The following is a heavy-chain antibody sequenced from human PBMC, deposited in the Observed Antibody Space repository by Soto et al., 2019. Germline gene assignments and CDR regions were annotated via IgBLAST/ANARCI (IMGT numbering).Heavy chain of an antibody. V-gene: IGHV3-23*01. CDR3: AKPAPLGAGITRYFDY. CDR2: ISGTGVTT. CDR1: GFTFSNSG. Sequence: GGSLRLSCAASGFTFSNSGMSWVRQAPGKGLEWVSAISGTGVTTYYADSVKGRFTISRDNSKDTLYLQMSSLRAEDTAIYYCAKPAPLGAGITRYFDYWGRGALVTVSS. D-gene: IGHD1-7*01. J-gene: IGHJ4*02.